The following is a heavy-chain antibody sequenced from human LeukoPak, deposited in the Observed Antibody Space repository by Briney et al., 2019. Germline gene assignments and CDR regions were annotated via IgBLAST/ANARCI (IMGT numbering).Heavy chain of an antibody. CDR3: ARAQSGSYGYYYYMDV. J-gene: IGHJ6*03. Sequence: GASVKVSCKASGGTFSSYAISWVRQAPGQGLEWMGGIIPIFGTANYAQKFQGRVTITTDESTSTAYMELSSLRSEDTAVYYWARAQSGSYGYYYYMDVWGKGTTVTVSS. CDR2: IIPIFGTA. D-gene: IGHD1-26*01. CDR1: GGTFSSYA. V-gene: IGHV1-69*05.